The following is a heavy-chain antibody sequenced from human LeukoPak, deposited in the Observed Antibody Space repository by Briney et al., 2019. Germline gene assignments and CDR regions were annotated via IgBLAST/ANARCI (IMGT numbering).Heavy chain of an antibody. D-gene: IGHD1-26*01. J-gene: IGHJ4*02. V-gene: IGHV4-39*01. CDR3: ARHAVVGATTDYFDY. Sequence: PSETLSLTCTVSGGSILGSTYYWAWIRQPPGKGLEWIGSIYYSGSTYYNPSLKSRVTISVDTSKNQVSLKLSSVTAADTAVYYCARHAVVGATTDYFDYWGQGTLVTVSS. CDR1: GGSILGSTYY. CDR2: IYYSGST.